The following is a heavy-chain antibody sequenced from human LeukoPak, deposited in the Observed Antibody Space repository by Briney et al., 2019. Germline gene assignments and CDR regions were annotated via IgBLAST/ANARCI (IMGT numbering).Heavy chain of an antibody. J-gene: IGHJ4*02. CDR2: TYYRSKWNY. V-gene: IGHV6-1*01. CDR1: GDSVSSNSAA. D-gene: IGHD6-13*01. CDR3: ARTGIAAGTTTYFDY. Sequence: SQTLSLTCAISGDSVSSNSAAWNWIRQSPSRGLEWLGRTYYRSKWNYDYAESVKSRVTFTPDTSKNQLSLQLTSVTPEDTALYCCARTGIAAGTTTYFDYWGQGTLVTVSS.